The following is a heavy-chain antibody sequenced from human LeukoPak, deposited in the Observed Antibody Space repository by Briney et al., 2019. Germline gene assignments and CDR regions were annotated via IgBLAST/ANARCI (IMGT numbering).Heavy chain of an antibody. CDR1: GFTFNSYA. J-gene: IGHJ4*02. CDR3: AKGPKQLLVGSRGYYFDY. Sequence: GRSLRLSCAASGFTFNSYAMKWVRQAPGKGLEWLAVVLSDGSDQYYGDSVKGRFTISRDNSKNTLYLQMNSLRAEDTAVYYCAKGPKQLLVGSRGYYFDYWGQGTLVTVSS. D-gene: IGHD6-13*01. CDR2: VLSDGSDQ. V-gene: IGHV3-30*04.